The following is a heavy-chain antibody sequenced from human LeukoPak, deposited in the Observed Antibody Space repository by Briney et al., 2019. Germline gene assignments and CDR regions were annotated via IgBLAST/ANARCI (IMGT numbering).Heavy chain of an antibody. V-gene: IGHV3-23*01. D-gene: IGHD5-12*01. CDR3: ASFGDIVATIAQDDAFDT. Sequence: PGGSLRLSCSASGFTFSSYAMSWVRQAPGKGLEWVSAISGSGGSTYYADSVKGRFTISRDNSKNTLYLQMNSLRAEDTAVYYCASFGDIVATIAQDDAFDTWGQGTMVTVSS. CDR1: GFTFSSYA. J-gene: IGHJ3*02. CDR2: ISGSGGST.